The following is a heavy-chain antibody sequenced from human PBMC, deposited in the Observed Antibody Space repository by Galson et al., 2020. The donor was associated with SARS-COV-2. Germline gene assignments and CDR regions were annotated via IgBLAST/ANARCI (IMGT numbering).Heavy chain of an antibody. Sequence: GGSLRLSCAVSGFTITSAWMNWVRLAPGKGLEWVALIKSKPDGGTTDYAPPVKGRFIISIDDSKNTLFLQMNTLNTEDTAVSYCTTMRGFTAATDFWGQGTLVTVSS. CDR2: IKSKPDGGTT. CDR1: GFTITSAW. D-gene: IGHD2-15*01. J-gene: IGHJ4*02. V-gene: IGHV3-15*07. CDR3: TTMRGFTAATDF.